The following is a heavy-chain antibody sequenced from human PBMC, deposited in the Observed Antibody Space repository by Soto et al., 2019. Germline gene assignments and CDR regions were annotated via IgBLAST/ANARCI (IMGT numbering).Heavy chain of an antibody. J-gene: IGHJ4*02. CDR2: ISAXNGNK. V-gene: IGHV1-18*01. D-gene: IGHD3-10*01. Sequence: XSVKVSCKASGCTFTRYGISWVRQAPGQGLEWMGWISAXNGNKXYAQKLKGRVXXTTDTYTXXDYTELRSMRSDDTAVYYCGRGSGSYYTSTFDYCGQGTLVTVSS. CDR1: GCTFTRYG. CDR3: GRGSGSYYTSTFDY.